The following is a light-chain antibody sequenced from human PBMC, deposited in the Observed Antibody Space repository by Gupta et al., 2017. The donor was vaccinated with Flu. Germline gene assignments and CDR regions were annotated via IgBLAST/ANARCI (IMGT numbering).Light chain of an antibody. Sequence: DIHMTQSPSTLSASVGDRVTITCRASQSINNWLAWYQQKPGRAPKLLIYKASNLKSGVPSRLRGSESGTEFTLTINSRQPDDFATYYGQQQMSYPLTFGGGT. J-gene: IGKJ4*01. CDR1: QSINNW. CDR2: KAS. V-gene: IGKV1-5*03. CDR3: QQQMSYPLT.